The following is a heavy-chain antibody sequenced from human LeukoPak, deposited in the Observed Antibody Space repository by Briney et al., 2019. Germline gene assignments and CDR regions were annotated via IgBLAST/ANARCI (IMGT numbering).Heavy chain of an antibody. CDR3: AKGVVATGSQFDY. CDR1: GFTFSSYG. J-gene: IGHJ4*02. D-gene: IGHD5-12*01. V-gene: IGHV3-30*18. CDR2: ISYDGSNK. Sequence: GGSLGLSCAASGFTFSSYGMHWVRQAPGKGLEWVAVISYDGSNKYYADSVKGRFTISRDNSKNTLYLQMNSLRAEDTAVYYCAKGVVATGSQFDYWGQGTLVTVSS.